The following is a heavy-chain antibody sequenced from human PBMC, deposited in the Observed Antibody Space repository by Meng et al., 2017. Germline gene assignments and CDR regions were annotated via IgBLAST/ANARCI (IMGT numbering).Heavy chain of an antibody. CDR1: GYIFTGYY. CDR3: ARVVAVAGTVDY. J-gene: IGHJ4*02. CDR2: INPNSGGT. D-gene: IGHD6-19*01. V-gene: IGHV1-2*02. Sequence: ASVKVSCKASGYIFTGYYMHWVRQAPGQGLEWMGWINPNSGGTNYAQKFQGRVTMTRDTSISTAYMEPSRLRSDDTAVYYCARVVAVAGTVDYWGQGTLVTVSS.